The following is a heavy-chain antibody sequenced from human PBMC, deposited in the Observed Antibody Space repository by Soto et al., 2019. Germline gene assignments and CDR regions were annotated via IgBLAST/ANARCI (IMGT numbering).Heavy chain of an antibody. J-gene: IGHJ4*02. CDR3: ARGSRDGYKFDY. V-gene: IGHV4-59*01. Sequence: PSETLSLTCTVSGGSISSYYWSWIRQPPGKGLEWIGYIYYSGSTNYNPSLKSRVTISVDTSKNQFSLKLSSVTAADTAVYYCARGSRDGYKFDYWGQGTLVTVSS. D-gene: IGHD5-12*01. CDR1: GGSISSYY. CDR2: IYYSGST.